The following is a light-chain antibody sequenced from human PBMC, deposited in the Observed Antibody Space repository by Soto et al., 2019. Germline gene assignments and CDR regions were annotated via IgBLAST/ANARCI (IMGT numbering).Light chain of an antibody. V-gene: IGKV3-15*01. CDR2: GVS. J-gene: IGKJ1*01. CDR3: QQYDNWPWT. Sequence: EIVMTQSPATLSVSPGETATLSCRASQSVAGNLAWYQQKPGQPPRLLIYGVSTRATGVPARFSGSGSETDFSLTISSLQIEDFAVYYCQQYDNWPWTFGQGTKVEIK. CDR1: QSVAGN.